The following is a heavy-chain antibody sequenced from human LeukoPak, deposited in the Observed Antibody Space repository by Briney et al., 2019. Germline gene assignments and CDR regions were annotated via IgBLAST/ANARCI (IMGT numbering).Heavy chain of an antibody. CDR3: ARPTRFEYWYFDL. J-gene: IGHJ2*01. V-gene: IGHV4-59*08. CDR1: GGSISSYY. D-gene: IGHD3-10*01. CDR2: IYYSGST. Sequence: SETLSLTCTVSGGSISSYYWSWIRQPPGKGLEWIGYIYYSGSTNYNPSLKSRVTISVDTSKNQFSLKLSSVTAADTAVYYCARPTRFEYWYFDLWGRGTLVTVSS.